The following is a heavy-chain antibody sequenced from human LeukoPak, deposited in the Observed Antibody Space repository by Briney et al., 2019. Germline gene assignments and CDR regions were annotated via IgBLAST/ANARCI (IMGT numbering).Heavy chain of an antibody. D-gene: IGHD3-10*01. CDR2: IYHSGST. CDR3: ARGDYYGSGSLDY. CDR1: GGSISSSNW. V-gene: IGHV4-4*02. Sequence: PSETLSLTCAVSGGSISSSNWWSWVRQPPGKGLEWIGEIYHSGSTNYNPSLKSRVTISVDKSKNQFSLKLSSVTAADTAVYYCARGDYYGSGSLDYWGQGTLVTVSS. J-gene: IGHJ4*02.